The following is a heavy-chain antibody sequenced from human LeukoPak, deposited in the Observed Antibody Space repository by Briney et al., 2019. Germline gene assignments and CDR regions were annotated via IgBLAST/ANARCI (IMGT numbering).Heavy chain of an antibody. J-gene: IGHJ4*02. CDR2: ITSDGIST. D-gene: IGHD2-2*01. CDR3: ARDWYYAIDY. Sequence: GGSLRLSCAASGFTFSYYWMSWVRQPPGKGLVWVARITSDGISTTYAESVKGRFTISRDNAKNTLYLQMNSLRAEDTAVYYCARDWYYAIDYWGQGALVTVSS. V-gene: IGHV3-74*03. CDR1: GFTFSYYW.